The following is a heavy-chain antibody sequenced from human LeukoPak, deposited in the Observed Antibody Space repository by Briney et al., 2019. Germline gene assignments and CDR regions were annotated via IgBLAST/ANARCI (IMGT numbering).Heavy chain of an antibody. J-gene: IGHJ4*02. Sequence: GGSLRLSCAASGFTFSSYAMSWVRKAPGKGLEWVSGISGSGGSTYYADSVKGRFTIFRDNSKNTLYLQMNSLRAEDTAVYHCANGWSPDYWGRGTLVTVSS. D-gene: IGHD2-15*01. V-gene: IGHV3-23*01. CDR3: ANGWSPDY. CDR1: GFTFSSYA. CDR2: ISGSGGST.